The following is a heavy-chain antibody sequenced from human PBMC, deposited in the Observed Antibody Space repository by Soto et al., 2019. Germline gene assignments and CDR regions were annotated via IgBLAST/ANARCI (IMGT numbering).Heavy chain of an antibody. D-gene: IGHD3-10*01. CDR1: GGSFSGYY. CDR3: ARTFRRYYGSGSSRAEYFQH. Sequence: SETLSLTCAVYGGSFSGYYWSWIRQPPGKGLEWIGEINHSGSTNYNPSLKSRVTISVDTSKNQFSLKLSSVTAADTAVYYCARTFRRYYGSGSSRAEYFQHWGQGTLVTVSS. CDR2: INHSGST. V-gene: IGHV4-34*01. J-gene: IGHJ1*01.